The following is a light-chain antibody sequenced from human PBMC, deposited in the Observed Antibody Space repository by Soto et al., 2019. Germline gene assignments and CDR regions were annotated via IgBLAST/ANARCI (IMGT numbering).Light chain of an antibody. V-gene: IGLV2-14*01. CDR1: RSDIGDSNF. CDR3: ASFRSGTILV. CDR2: QVN. Sequence: QSALTQPASVSGSPGQSVTISCTGRRSDIGDSNFISWYQHSPGKAPRLLIYQVNNRPSGVSGRFSGSKAGNTASLTISGLLDDDEADYFCASFRSGTILVFGSGTKVTVL. J-gene: IGLJ1*01.